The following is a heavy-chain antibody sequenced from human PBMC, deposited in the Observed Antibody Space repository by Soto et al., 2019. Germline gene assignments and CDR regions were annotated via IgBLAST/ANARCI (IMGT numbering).Heavy chain of an antibody. Sequence: GGSLRLSCAASAFTVSNNYMTWVRQAPGKGLEWISVIYSGGGSFHADSVKGRFTISRDSSKNTVYLQMNSLRVEDTAIYYCTRASIAATGYYFDYWGQGALVTVSS. D-gene: IGHD6-13*01. CDR2: IYSGGGS. J-gene: IGHJ4*02. V-gene: IGHV3-66*01. CDR1: AFTVSNNY. CDR3: TRASIAATGYYFDY.